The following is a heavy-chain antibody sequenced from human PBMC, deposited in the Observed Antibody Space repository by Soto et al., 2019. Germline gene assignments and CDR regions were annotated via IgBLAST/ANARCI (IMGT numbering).Heavy chain of an antibody. CDR1: GGSISSSNW. Sequence: QVQLQESGPGLVKPSGTLSLTCAVSGGSISSSNWWSWVRQPPGKGLEWIGEIYHSGSTNYNPSLQSRVTISVDKSKNQFSLKLSSVTAADTAVYYCARGNYDSSGYPHDAFDIWGQGTMVTVSS. CDR2: IYHSGST. V-gene: IGHV4-4*02. D-gene: IGHD3-22*01. CDR3: ARGNYDSSGYPHDAFDI. J-gene: IGHJ3*02.